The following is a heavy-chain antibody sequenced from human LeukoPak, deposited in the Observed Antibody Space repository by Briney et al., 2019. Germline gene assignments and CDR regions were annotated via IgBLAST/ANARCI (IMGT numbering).Heavy chain of an antibody. CDR2: IYYSGST. CDR1: GGSISSSSYY. D-gene: IGHD2-2*01. V-gene: IGHV4-39*07. CDR3: ARGGIVVVPAAPNWFDP. J-gene: IGHJ5*02. Sequence: SETLSLTCTVSGGSISSSSYYWGWIRQPLGKGLAWIGSIYYSGSTYYNPSLKSRVTISVDTSKNQFSLKLSSVTAADTAVYYCARGGIVVVPAAPNWFDPWGQGTLVTVSS.